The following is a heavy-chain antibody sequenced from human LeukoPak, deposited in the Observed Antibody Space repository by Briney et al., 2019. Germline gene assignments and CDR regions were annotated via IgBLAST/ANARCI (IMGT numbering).Heavy chain of an antibody. Sequence: ASVRVSCKASGYTFTDYYIHWVRQAPGQGLEWMGWINPNSDYTFYSQKFQGRVTLTRDTSISTVYMELTTLTSDDAALYYCAVAPGDYWGQGTLVSVSA. J-gene: IGHJ4*02. CDR2: INPNSDYT. CDR1: GYTFTDYY. CDR3: AVAPGDY. D-gene: IGHD2-21*01. V-gene: IGHV1-2*02.